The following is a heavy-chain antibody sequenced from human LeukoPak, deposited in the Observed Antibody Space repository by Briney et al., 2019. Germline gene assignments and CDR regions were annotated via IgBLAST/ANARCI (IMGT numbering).Heavy chain of an antibody. CDR3: ASSPQYYYDSSGYYSDY. D-gene: IGHD3-22*01. V-gene: IGHV1-69*06. CDR2: IIPIFGTA. J-gene: IGHJ4*02. Sequence: SVKVSCKSSGGTFSSYSISWVRQAPGQGLEWMGGIIPIFGTANYAQKFQGRVTITADKSTSTAYMELSRLRSEDTAVYYCASSPQYYYDSSGYYSDYWGQGALVTVSS. CDR1: GGTFSSYS.